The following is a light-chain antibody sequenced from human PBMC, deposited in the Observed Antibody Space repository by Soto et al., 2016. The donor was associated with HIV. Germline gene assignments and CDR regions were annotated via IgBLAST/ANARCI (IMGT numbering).Light chain of an antibody. Sequence: SYELTQSPSVSVAPGKTARIACGGNNIGSKSVHWYQQKPGQAPVLVVYDDSDRPSGIPERFSGSNSGNSATLTISRVEAGDEADYCCQVWDSSTNHVVFGGGTKLTVL. J-gene: IGLJ2*01. CDR2: DDS. V-gene: IGLV3-21*03. CDR3: QVWDSSTNHVV. CDR1: NIGSKS.